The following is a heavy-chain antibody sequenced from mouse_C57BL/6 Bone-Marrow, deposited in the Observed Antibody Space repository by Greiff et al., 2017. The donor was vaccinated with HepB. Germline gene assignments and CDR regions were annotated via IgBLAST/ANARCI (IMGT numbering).Heavy chain of an antibody. V-gene: IGHV3-5*01. CDR3: ARGEGGYPYAMDY. CDR2: IYYSGTI. J-gene: IGHJ4*01. D-gene: IGHD2-2*01. Sequence: QSGPGLVKPSQTVFLTCTVTGISITTGNYRWSWIRQFPGNKLEWIGYIYYSGTITYNPSLTSRTTITRDTPKNQFFLEMNSLTAEDTATYYCARGEGGYPYAMDYWGQGTSVTVSS. CDR1: GISITTGNYR.